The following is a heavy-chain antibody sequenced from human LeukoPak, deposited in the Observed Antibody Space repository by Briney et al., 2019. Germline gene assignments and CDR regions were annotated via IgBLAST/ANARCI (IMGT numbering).Heavy chain of an antibody. Sequence: GGSLRLSCEASGFTFSSYSMNWVRQAPRKGLEWVSSISSSSSYIYYADSVKGRFTISRDNAKNSLYLQMNSLRAEDTAVYYCARGRRRCSSTSCYAFDIWGQGTMVTVSS. CDR2: ISSSSSYI. D-gene: IGHD2-2*01. J-gene: IGHJ3*02. CDR3: ARGRRRCSSTSCYAFDI. V-gene: IGHV3-21*01. CDR1: GFTFSSYS.